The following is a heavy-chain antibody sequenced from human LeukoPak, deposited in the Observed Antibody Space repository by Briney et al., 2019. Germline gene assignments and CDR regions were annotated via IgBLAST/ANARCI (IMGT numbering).Heavy chain of an antibody. V-gene: IGHV4-4*02. CDR3: ARAKSHFLMTTVVSQWLTDYYYMDV. D-gene: IGHD4-23*01. Sequence: SETLSLTCAVSGGSISSSNWWSWVRQPPGKGLEWIGEIYHSGSTNYNPSLKSRVTISVDKSKNQFSLKLSSVTAADTAVYYCARAKSHFLMTTVVSQWLTDYYYMDVWGKGTTVTVSS. CDR1: GGSISSSNW. CDR2: IYHSGST. J-gene: IGHJ6*03.